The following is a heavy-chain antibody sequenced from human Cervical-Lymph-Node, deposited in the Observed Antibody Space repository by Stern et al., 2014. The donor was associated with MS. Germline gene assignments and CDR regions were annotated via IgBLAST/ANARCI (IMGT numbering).Heavy chain of an antibody. J-gene: IGHJ1*01. CDR1: GFTFTSYG. CDR3: ARVYCSGGNCQTPLQH. Sequence: VQLLQSGAEVKMPGASVQVSCKASGFTFTSYGISWVRQAPGQGLEWMGWISGYNGNTNYAQKLQGRVTMTTDTSTTTAYMELRSLRSDDTAVYYCARVYCSGGNCQTPLQHWGQGTLVTVSS. V-gene: IGHV1-18*01. D-gene: IGHD2-15*01. CDR2: ISGYNGNT.